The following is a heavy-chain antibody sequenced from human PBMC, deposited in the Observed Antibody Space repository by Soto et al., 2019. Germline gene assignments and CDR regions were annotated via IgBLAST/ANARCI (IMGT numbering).Heavy chain of an antibody. CDR2: VIPIFGTA. J-gene: IGHJ6*02. CDR3: ARSAVAGPYCYYGMDV. D-gene: IGHD6-19*01. Sequence: ASVKVSCKASGGTFSSYAISWVRQAPGQGLEWMGGVIPIFGTANYAQKFQGRVTITADESTSTVYMELSSLRSEDTAVYYCARSAVAGPYCYYGMDVWGRGTTVTVSS. CDR1: GGTFSSYA. V-gene: IGHV1-69*13.